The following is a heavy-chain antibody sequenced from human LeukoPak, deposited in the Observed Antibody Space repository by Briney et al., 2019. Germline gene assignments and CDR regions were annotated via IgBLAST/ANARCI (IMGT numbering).Heavy chain of an antibody. CDR1: GFSFSGHW. CDR2: ISPTGSTT. J-gene: IGHJ4*02. V-gene: IGHV3-74*01. Sequence: PGGSLRLSCIASGFSFSGHWMHWARQLPGKGLVWVSRISPTGSTTSYADSVKGRFTISRDNTRNTLYLQMNGLRVEDTAVYYCARDSSGWLQLSSTFDYWGQGTLVTVSS. D-gene: IGHD5-24*01. CDR3: ARDSSGWLQLSSTFDY.